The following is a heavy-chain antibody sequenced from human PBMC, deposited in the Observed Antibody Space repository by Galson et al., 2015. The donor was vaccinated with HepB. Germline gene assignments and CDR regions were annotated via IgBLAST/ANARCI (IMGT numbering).Heavy chain of an antibody. Sequence: ETLSLTCTVSGGSISSYYWSWIRQPAGKGLEWIGRIYTSGSTNYNPSLKSRVTMSVDTSKNQFSLKLSSVTAADTAVYYCARSEALPYYYDSSGYYLVWGQGTLVTVSS. J-gene: IGHJ4*02. V-gene: IGHV4-4*07. CDR3: ARSEALPYYYDSSGYYLV. D-gene: IGHD3-22*01. CDR1: GGSISSYY. CDR2: IYTSGST.